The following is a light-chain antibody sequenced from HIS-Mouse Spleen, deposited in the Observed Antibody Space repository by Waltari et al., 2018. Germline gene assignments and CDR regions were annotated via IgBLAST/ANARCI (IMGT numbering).Light chain of an antibody. Sequence: SYELTQPPSVSVSPGQTARITCSGDALPKHYAYWYQQKPGQAPVLVIYKDSGRPSGIPERFSGSSSGTTVTLTISGVQAEDEADYYCQSADSSGTYPYVFGTGTKVTVL. J-gene: IGLJ1*01. CDR3: QSADSSGTYPYV. V-gene: IGLV3-25*03. CDR1: ALPKHY. CDR2: KDS.